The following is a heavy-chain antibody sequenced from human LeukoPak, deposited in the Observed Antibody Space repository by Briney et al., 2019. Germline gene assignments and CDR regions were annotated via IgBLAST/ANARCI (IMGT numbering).Heavy chain of an antibody. CDR1: GFTFASYT. CDR2: IGGSASGT. V-gene: IGHV3-23*01. J-gene: IGHJ4*02. D-gene: IGHD2-15*01. CDR3: AKGGDGSYYSRADC. Sequence: GGSLRLSCAASGFTFASYTMTWVRHAPGKGLEWVSTIGGSASGTFYADSVKGRFSISRDNSKNTLYLQMNSLRAEDTAVYYCAKGGDGSYYSRADCWGQGTLVTVSS.